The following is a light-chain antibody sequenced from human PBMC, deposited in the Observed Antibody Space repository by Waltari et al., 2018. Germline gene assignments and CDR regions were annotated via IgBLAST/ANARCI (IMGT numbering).Light chain of an antibody. J-gene: IGKJ2*01. Sequence: DIQLTQSPSSLSASVGDRVTITCRASQGISSYLAWYQQKPGEAPKLLISAASTLQSGVPSRFSGSGSGTEFTLTISSLQPEDFATYYCQQLNSFPYTFGQGTKLDIK. V-gene: IGKV1-9*01. CDR2: AAS. CDR1: QGISSY. CDR3: QQLNSFPYT.